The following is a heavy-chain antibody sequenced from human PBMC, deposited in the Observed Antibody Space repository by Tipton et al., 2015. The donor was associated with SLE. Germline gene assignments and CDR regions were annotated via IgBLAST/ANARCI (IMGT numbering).Heavy chain of an antibody. CDR1: GFTFSSYA. CDR2: ISGSGGST. Sequence: SLRLSCAASGFTFSSYAMSWVRQAPGKGLEWVSAISGSGGSTYYADSVKGRFTTSRDNSKNTLYLQMNSVRAEDTAVYYCAKDWGSSGWPNYFDYWGQGTLVTVSS. J-gene: IGHJ4*02. CDR3: AKDWGSSGWPNYFDY. V-gene: IGHV3-23*01. D-gene: IGHD6-19*01.